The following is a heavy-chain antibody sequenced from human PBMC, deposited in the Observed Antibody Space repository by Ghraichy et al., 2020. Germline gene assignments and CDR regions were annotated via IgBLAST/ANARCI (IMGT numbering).Heavy chain of an antibody. CDR3: ARGDLNLFSEDIVVVVAASGHFDY. CDR2: INPSGGST. Sequence: ASVKVSCKASGYTFTSYYMHWVRQAPGQGLEWMGIINPSGGSTSYAQKFQGRVTMTRDTSTSTVYMELSSLRSEDTAVYYCARGDLNLFSEDIVVVVAASGHFDYWGQGTLVTVSS. CDR1: GYTFTSYY. J-gene: IGHJ4*02. V-gene: IGHV1-46*01. D-gene: IGHD2-15*01.